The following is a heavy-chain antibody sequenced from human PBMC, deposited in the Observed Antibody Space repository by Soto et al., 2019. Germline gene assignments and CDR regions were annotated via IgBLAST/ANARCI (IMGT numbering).Heavy chain of an antibody. CDR3: AIWPEGYYYYGMDV. V-gene: IGHV1-8*01. D-gene: IGHD3-10*01. CDR1: GYTFTSYD. Sequence: QVQLVQSGAEVKKHGASVKVSCKASGYTFTSYDINGVRQDTGQGLEWMGLMNHNSGNTDYAQKFQGRVTMTRNTSISTAYMELSSLRSEDTAVYYCAIWPEGYYYYGMDVWGQGTTVTVYS. J-gene: IGHJ6*02. CDR2: MNHNSGNT.